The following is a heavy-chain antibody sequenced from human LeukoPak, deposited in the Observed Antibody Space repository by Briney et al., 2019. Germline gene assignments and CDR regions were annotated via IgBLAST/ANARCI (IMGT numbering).Heavy chain of an antibody. CDR2: VYYSGST. CDR1: GDSITSGAFY. CDR3: ARRDYAAWFDP. Sequence: SETLSLTCNVSGDSITSGAFYWAWIRQSPGKGLEWIGNVYYSGSTQYNPSLRGRVSISMDKTKNQFSLNLNSVSVADTAIYYCARRDYAAWFDPWGQGTLVTVSS. V-gene: IGHV4-39*01. J-gene: IGHJ5*02. D-gene: IGHD4/OR15-4a*01.